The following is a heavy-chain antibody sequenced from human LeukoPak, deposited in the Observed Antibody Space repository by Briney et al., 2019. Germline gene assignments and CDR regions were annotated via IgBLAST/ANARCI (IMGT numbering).Heavy chain of an antibody. CDR2: INPSSGGA. D-gene: IGHD6-13*01. J-gene: IGHJ6*03. CDR1: GYAFTGYY. CDR3: ARSSPHTYYHFYHYMDV. V-gene: IGHV1-2*02. Sequence: ASVKVSCKASGYAFTGYYLHWVRQAPGQGLEWMGWINPSSGGAKYAQNFQGRVIITTDKSISTAYIELSSLGSDDTGVYYCARSSPHTYYHFYHYMDVWGKGSTLPVSS.